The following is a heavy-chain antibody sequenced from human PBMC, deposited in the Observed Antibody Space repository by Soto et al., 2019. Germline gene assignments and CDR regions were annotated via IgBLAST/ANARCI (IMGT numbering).Heavy chain of an antibody. D-gene: IGHD4-17*01. V-gene: IGHV3-23*01. CDR1: GFSFSTFA. J-gene: IGHJ5*02. CDR3: AKGNYGDYGGFDP. CDR2: IISTGIST. Sequence: EVQILESGGGLIQPGGSLRLSCAASGFSFSTFAMTWVRQAPGKGLEWVSTIISTGISTYYADSVKGRITISRANSKNSLDWQMNSLRAEDSAVYYCAKGNYGDYGGFDPWGQGDLVTASS.